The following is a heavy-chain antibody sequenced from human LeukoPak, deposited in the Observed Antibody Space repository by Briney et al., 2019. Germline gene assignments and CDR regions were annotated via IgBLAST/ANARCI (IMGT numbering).Heavy chain of an antibody. D-gene: IGHD4-23*01. V-gene: IGHV1-69*13. CDR2: IIPIFGTA. J-gene: IGHJ4*02. Sequence: SVKVSCKASGGTFSSYAISWVRQAPGQGLVWMGGIIPIFGTANYAQKFQGRVTITADESTSTAYMELSSLRSEDTAVYYYARGLIGYGGNPRRRYYYFDYWGQGTLVTVSS. CDR1: GGTFSSYA. CDR3: ARGLIGYGGNPRRRYYYFDY.